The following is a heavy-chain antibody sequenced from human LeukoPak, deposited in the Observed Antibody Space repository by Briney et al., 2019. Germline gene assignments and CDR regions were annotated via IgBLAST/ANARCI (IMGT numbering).Heavy chain of an antibody. Sequence: GGSLRLSCAASGFTFSSYAMHWVRQAPGKGLEYVSAISSNGGSTYYANSVKGRFTISRDNSNNMVYLQMNSLRAEDTAVYYCARDQWGARGVIGGYWGQGTLVTVSS. J-gene: IGHJ4*02. CDR2: ISSNGGST. CDR3: ARDQWGARGVIGGY. V-gene: IGHV3-64*01. D-gene: IGHD3-10*01. CDR1: GFTFSSYA.